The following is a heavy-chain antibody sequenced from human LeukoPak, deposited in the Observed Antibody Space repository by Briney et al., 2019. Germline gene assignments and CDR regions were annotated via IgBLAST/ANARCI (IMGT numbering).Heavy chain of an antibody. CDR3: ARGRRWLPRY. CDR1: GGSFSGYY. J-gene: IGHJ4*02. CDR2: INHSGST. Sequence: SETLSLTCAVCGGSFSGYYWSWIRRPPGKGLEWIGEINHSGSTNYNPSLKSRVTISVDTSKNQFSLKLSSVTAADTAVYYCARGRRWLPRYWGQGTLVTVSS. D-gene: IGHD5-24*01. V-gene: IGHV4-34*01.